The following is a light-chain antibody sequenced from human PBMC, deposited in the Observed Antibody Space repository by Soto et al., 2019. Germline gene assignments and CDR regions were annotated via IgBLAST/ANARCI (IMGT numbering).Light chain of an antibody. CDR3: QPYKIWTLS. CDR1: QGIGDT. V-gene: IGKV3-15*01. J-gene: IGKJ4*01. CDR2: DTS. Sequence: STDPPLVYPGRVATLSCRASQGIGDTLAWYQHKPGQTPRLLIYDTSTRATGVPTRFSGSRSGAEFTLTIYSLQSEEFAVYYCQPYKIWTLSFGGGAKADIK.